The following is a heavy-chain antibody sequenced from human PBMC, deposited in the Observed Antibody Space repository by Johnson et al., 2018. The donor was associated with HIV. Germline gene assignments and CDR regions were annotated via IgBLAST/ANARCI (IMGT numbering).Heavy chain of an antibody. D-gene: IGHD6-19*01. V-gene: IGHV3-23*04. CDR3: AKEPWHSSLSLIGLFVFDI. Sequence: VQLVESGGGLVQPGGSLRLSCAASGFTFSSYAMSWVRQAPGKGLEWVSAISGSGGSTYYADSVKGRFTISRDNSKNTLYLQMDSLRAEDTAGYYCAKEPWHSSLSLIGLFVFDIRGQGTMVTVSS. CDR1: GFTFSSYA. J-gene: IGHJ3*02. CDR2: ISGSGGST.